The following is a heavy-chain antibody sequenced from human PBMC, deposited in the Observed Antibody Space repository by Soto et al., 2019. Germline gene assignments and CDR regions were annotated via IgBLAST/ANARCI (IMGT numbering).Heavy chain of an antibody. CDR2: FDPEDGET. Sequence: ASVKVSCKVSGYTLTELSMHWVRQAPGKGLEWMGGFDPEDGETIYAQKLQGRVTMTEDTSTDTAYMELSSLRSEDTAVYYCATAASSSGYSYAFDIWGQGTMVTVSS. D-gene: IGHD3-22*01. V-gene: IGHV1-24*01. CDR3: ATAASSSGYSYAFDI. CDR1: GYTLTELS. J-gene: IGHJ3*02.